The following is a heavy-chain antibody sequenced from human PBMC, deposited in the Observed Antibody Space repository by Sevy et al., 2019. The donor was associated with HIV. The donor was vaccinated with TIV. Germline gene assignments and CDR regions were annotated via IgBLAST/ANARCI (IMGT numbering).Heavy chain of an antibody. V-gene: IGHV3-30*02. Sequence: GGSLRLSCAASGFTFSSYGMHWVRQAPGKGLEWVAFIRYDGSNKYYAYSVKGRFTISRDNSKNTLYLQMNSLRAEDTAVYYCAKEEVQGVIISLPYYYYGMDVWGQGTTVTVSS. CDR3: AKEEVQGVIISLPYYYYGMDV. D-gene: IGHD3-10*01. J-gene: IGHJ6*02. CDR1: GFTFSSYG. CDR2: IRYDGSNK.